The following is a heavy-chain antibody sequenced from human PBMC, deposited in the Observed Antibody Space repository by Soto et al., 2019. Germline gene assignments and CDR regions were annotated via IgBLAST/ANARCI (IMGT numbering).Heavy chain of an antibody. CDR1: GYSFTSYW. V-gene: IGHV5-10-1*01. D-gene: IGHD3-10*01. CDR2: IDPSDSYT. J-gene: IGHJ4*02. CDR3: ARHRADYYGSGSYYQPDFDY. Sequence: GESLKISCKGSGYSFTSYWISWVRQMPGKGLEWMGRIDPSDSYTNYSPSFQGHVTISADKSISTAYLQWSSLKASDTAMYYCARHRADYYGSGSYYQPDFDYWGQGTLVTVSS.